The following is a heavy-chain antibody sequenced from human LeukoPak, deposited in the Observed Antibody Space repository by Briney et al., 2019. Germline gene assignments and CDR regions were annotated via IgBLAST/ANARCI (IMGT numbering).Heavy chain of an antibody. CDR3: ARVIITIFGVVDAFDI. CDR2: MNPNSGNT. J-gene: IGHJ3*02. D-gene: IGHD3-3*01. V-gene: IGHV1-8*03. CDR1: GYTFTSYD. Sequence: ASVKISCKASGYTFTSYDINWVRQATGQGLEWMGWMNPNSGNTGYAQKFQGRVTITSNTSISTAYMELSSLRSEDTAVYYCARVIITIFGVVDAFDIWGQGTMVTVSS.